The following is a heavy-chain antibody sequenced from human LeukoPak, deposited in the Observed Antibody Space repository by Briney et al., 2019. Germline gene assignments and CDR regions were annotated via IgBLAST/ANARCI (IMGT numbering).Heavy chain of an antibody. V-gene: IGHV3-30-3*01. Sequence: GRSLRLSCAASGFTFSDYAMHWVRQGPGKGLEWVAVISDEGHQKYYGDSVKGRFTISRDNPKNTLYLQMNSLRAKDTALYYCAKDTARDYDSSGYFQHWGQGTLVTVSS. J-gene: IGHJ1*01. CDR2: ISDEGHQK. D-gene: IGHD3-22*01. CDR1: GFTFSDYA. CDR3: AKDTARDYDSSGYFQH.